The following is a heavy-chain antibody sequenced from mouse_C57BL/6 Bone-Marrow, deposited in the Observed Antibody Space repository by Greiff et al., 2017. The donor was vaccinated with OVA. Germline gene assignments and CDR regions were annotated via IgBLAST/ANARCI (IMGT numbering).Heavy chain of an antibody. Sequence: QVQLVQSGAELARPGASVKLSCKASGYTFTSYGMRWVKQRTGQGLEWIGEIYPRGSNTNYNQKCKGKATMTADKSSSTAYMELSSLTSEDSAVCFWARYYFAMDYWGQGTSVTVSS. CDR3: ARYYFAMDY. CDR1: GYTFTSYG. J-gene: IGHJ4*01. CDR2: IYPRGSNT. V-gene: IGHV1-81*01.